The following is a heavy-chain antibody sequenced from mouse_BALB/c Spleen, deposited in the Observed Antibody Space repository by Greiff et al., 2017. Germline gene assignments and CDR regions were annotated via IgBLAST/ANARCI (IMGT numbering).Heavy chain of an antibody. Sequence: VQLQESGPGLVAPSQTLSITCTVSGFSLTRYGVHWVRQPPGKGLEWLGVIWAGGSTNYNSALMSRLSISKDNSKSQGFLKMNSLQTDDTAMYYCARDRATYFDYWGQGTTLTVSA. CDR2: IWAGGST. CDR3: ARDRATYFDY. D-gene: IGHD3-1*01. J-gene: IGHJ2*01. CDR1: GFSLTRYG. V-gene: IGHV2-9*02.